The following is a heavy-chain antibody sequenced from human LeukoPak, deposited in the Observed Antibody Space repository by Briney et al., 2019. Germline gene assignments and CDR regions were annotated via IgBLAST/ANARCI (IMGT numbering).Heavy chain of an antibody. V-gene: IGHV1-18*01. CDR3: ARGNYDSWSEYFQH. CDR2: IIPYNGNT. J-gene: IGHJ1*01. D-gene: IGHD3-22*01. Sequence: ASVKVSCKASGYTFTSYGISCLRQAPGQGRQWMGWIIPYNGNTNYAQKLQGRVTMTTDTSTNTAYMELRSLRADDTAVYYCARGNYDSWSEYFQHWGQGTLVTVSS. CDR1: GYTFTSYG.